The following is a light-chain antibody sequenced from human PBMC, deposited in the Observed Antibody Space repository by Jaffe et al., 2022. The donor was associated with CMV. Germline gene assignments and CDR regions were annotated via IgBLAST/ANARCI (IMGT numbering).Light chain of an antibody. CDR2: GAS. J-gene: IGKJ1*01. CDR3: QQYGSSQWT. V-gene: IGKV3-20*01. Sequence: EMVLTQSPGTLSLSPGDRATVSCRASQPVNAQYFAWYQQKVGQAPRLLIYGASSRATGVPDRFSGSGSGTDFSLTISGLEPQDFAVYYCQQYGSSQWTFGQGTKLEI. CDR1: QPVNAQY.